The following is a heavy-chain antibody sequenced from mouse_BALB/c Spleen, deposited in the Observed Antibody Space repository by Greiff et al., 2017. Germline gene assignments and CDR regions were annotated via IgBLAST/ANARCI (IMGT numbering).Heavy chain of an antibody. CDR3: ARWASPDGYSDY. CDR2: IYPYNGGT. Sequence: VQLKQSGPELVKPGASVKISCKASGYTFTDYNMHWVKQSHGKSLEWIGYIYPYNGGTGYNQKFKSKATLTVDNSSSTAYMELRSLTSEDSAVYYCARWASPDGYSDYWGQGTTLTVSS. J-gene: IGHJ2*01. CDR1: GYTFTDYN. D-gene: IGHD2-3*01. V-gene: IGHV1S29*02.